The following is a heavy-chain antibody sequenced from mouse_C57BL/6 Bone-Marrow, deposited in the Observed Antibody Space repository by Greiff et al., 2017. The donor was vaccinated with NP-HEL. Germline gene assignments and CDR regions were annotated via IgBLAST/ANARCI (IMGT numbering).Heavy chain of an antibody. CDR1: GYAFSSSW. CDR2: IYPGDGDT. J-gene: IGHJ2*01. D-gene: IGHD1-1*01. V-gene: IGHV1-82*01. CDR3: ARRYAQYYFDY. Sequence: VQLQQSGPELVKPGASVKISCKASGYAFSSSWMNWVKQRPGKGLEWIGRIYPGDGDTNYNGKFKGKATLTADKSSSTAYMQLSSLTSEDSAVYFCARRYAQYYFDYWGQGTTLTVSS.